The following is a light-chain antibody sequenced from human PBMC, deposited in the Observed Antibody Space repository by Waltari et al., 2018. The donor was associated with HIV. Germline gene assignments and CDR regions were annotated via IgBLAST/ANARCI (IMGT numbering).Light chain of an antibody. Sequence: QSALTQPASVSGSPGQSITISCTGTSSDVCGYNYVSWYQQHPGKAPKLMIYEVSNRPSGVSNRFSGSKSGNTASLTISGLQAEDEADYYCSSYTSSSTPVVFGGGTKLTVL. V-gene: IGLV2-14*01. CDR2: EVS. CDR1: SSDVCGYNY. CDR3: SSYTSSSTPVV. J-gene: IGLJ2*01.